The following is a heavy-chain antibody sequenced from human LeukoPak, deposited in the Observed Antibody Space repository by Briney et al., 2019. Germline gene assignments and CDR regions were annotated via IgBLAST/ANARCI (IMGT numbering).Heavy chain of an antibody. CDR2: IYYSGST. CDR1: GGSISSGGYY. CDR3: ASGDNDPLFDY. D-gene: IGHD1-1*01. J-gene: IGHJ4*02. Sequence: PSQTLSLTCTVSGGSISSGGYYWSWIRQHPGKGLEWIGSIYYSGSTNYNPSLQGRVTISLDTSRNQFSLKLSSVTAADTAVYYCASGDNDPLFDYWGQGTLVTVSS. V-gene: IGHV4-31*03.